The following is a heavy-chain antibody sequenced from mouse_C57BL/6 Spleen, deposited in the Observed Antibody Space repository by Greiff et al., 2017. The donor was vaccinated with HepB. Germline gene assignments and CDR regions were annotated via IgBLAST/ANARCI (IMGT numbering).Heavy chain of an antibody. CDR2: IHPNSGST. D-gene: IGHD2-4*01. CDR1: GYTFTSYW. J-gene: IGHJ2*01. CDR3: ARSWGYYDYDYFDY. V-gene: IGHV1-64*01. Sequence: VQLQQPGAELVKPGASVKLSCKASGYTFTSYWMHWVKQRPGQGLEWIGMIHPNSGSTNYNEKFKSKATLTVDKSSSTAYMQLSSLTSEDSAVYYSARSWGYYDYDYFDYWGQGTTLTVSS.